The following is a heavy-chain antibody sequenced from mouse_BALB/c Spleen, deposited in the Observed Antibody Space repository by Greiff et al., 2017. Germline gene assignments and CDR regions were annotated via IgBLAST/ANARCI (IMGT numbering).Heavy chain of an antibody. J-gene: IGHJ2*01. Sequence: VKLVESGPDLVAPSQSLSITCTVSGFSLTSYGVHWVRQPPGKGLEWLVVIWSDGSTTYNSALKSRLSISKDNSKSQVFLKMNSLQTDDTAMYYCARSSHYYSYFDYWGQGTTLTVSS. V-gene: IGHV2-6-2*01. CDR2: IWSDGST. CDR1: GFSLTSYG. CDR3: ARSSHYYSYFDY. D-gene: IGHD2-1*01.